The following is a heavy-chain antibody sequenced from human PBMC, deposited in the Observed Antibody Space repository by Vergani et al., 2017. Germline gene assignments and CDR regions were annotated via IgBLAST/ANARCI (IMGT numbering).Heavy chain of an antibody. CDR3: ARSKYYYDSSGYYTTRYYYYYGMDV. D-gene: IGHD3-22*01. CDR1: GGSISSYY. J-gene: IGHJ6*02. V-gene: IGHV4-59*01. CDR2: IYYSGST. Sequence: QVQLQESGPGLVKPSETLSLTCTVSGGSISSYYLSWIRQPPGKGLEWIGYIYYSGSTNYNPALKSRVTISVDTSKNQFSLKLSSVTAADTAVYYCARSKYYYDSSGYYTTRYYYYYGMDVWGQGTTVTVSS.